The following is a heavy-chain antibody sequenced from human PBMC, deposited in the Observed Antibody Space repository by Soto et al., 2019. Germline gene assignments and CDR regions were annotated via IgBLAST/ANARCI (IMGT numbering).Heavy chain of an antibody. CDR1: GGSIYSDEYY. D-gene: IGHD1-26*01. Sequence: PSETLSLTCTVSGGSIYSDEYYWTWVRQPPGKGLEWIGYIYYIGRTSYNPSLKSRLTISLDTSKNQFSLELTSVSAADTAVYYCARVVGATDIDYWGQGTLVTAPQ. CDR3: ARVVGATDIDY. V-gene: IGHV4-30-4*08. J-gene: IGHJ4*02. CDR2: IYYIGRT.